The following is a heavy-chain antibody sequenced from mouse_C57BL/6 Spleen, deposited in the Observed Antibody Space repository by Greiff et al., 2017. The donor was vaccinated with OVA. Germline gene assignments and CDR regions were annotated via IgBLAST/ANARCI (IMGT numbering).Heavy chain of an antibody. CDR1: GFIITAYY. J-gene: IGHJ2*01. Sequence: EVQLQQSGAELVKPGASVKLSCTASGFIITAYYMHWVKQRTEQGLEWIGRIDPEDGETKYAQKFQGKATITADTSSNTAYLQLSSLTSEDTAVYYCASDGRGYYFDYWGQGTTLTVSS. D-gene: IGHD1-1*01. CDR2: IDPEDGET. V-gene: IGHV14-2*01. CDR3: ASDGRGYYFDY.